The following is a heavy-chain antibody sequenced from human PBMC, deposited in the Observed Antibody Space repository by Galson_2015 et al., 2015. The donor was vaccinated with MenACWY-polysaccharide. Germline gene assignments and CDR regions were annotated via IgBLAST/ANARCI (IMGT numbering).Heavy chain of an antibody. J-gene: IGHJ6*02. D-gene: IGHD3-22*01. V-gene: IGHV3-11*01. CDR3: ARGQQYYYDSSGYYGMDV. CDR2: ISSSGSTI. CDR1: GFTFSDYY. Sequence: SLRLSCAASGFTFSDYYMSWLRQAPGKGLERVSYISSSGSTIYYADSVKGRFTISRDNAKNSLYLQMNSLRAEDTAVYYCARGQQYYYDSSGYYGMDVWGQGTTVTVSS.